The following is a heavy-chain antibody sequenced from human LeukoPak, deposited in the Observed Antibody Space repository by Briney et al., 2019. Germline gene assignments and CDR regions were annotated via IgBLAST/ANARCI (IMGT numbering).Heavy chain of an antibody. CDR3: ARNFDS. CDR2: ITRSSSNL. CDR1: GFTFSNYS. V-gene: IGHV3-21*01. J-gene: IGHJ4*02. Sequence: GGSLRLSCVVSGFTFSNYSMNWVRQAPGKGLEWLSTITRSSSNLYYADSVKGRFTTSRDDAKDSVYLQVENLRVEDTAIYYCARNFDSWGQGTLVTVSS.